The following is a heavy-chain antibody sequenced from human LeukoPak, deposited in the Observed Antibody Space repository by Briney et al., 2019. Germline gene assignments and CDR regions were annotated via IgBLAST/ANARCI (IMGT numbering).Heavy chain of an antibody. CDR1: GFTFSSYG. J-gene: IGHJ4*02. V-gene: IGHV3-30*18. CDR2: ISYDGSNK. CDR3: AKDEGSSWYGSIPFDY. Sequence: GGSLRLSCAASGFTFSSYGMHWVRQAPGKGLEWVAVISYDGSNKYYADSVKGRFTISRDSSKNTLYLQMNSLRAEDTAVYYCAKDEGSSWYGSIPFDYWGQGTLVTVSS. D-gene: IGHD6-13*01.